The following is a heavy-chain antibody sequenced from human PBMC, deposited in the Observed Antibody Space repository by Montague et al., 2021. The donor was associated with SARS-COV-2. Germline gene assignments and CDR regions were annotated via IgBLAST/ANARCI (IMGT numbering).Heavy chain of an antibody. J-gene: IGHJ6*02. Sequence: SETLSLTCTVYGGSFSGYFWSWIRQPPGKGLEWIGEINHSGGTNYNPSLKSRVTISVDTSKNHFSLKLSSVTAADTAVYYCARSGGVYTPSYYLEDSYYGMDVWGQGTTVTVSS. V-gene: IGHV4-34*01. CDR3: ARSGGVYTPSYYLEDSYYGMDV. D-gene: IGHD1-26*01. CDR2: INHSGGT. CDR1: GGSFSGYF.